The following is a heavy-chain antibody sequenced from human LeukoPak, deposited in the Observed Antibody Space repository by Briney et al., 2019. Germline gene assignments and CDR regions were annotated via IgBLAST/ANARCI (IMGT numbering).Heavy chain of an antibody. V-gene: IGHV4-59*01. J-gene: IGHJ6*03. CDR1: GGSISSYY. D-gene: IGHD3-3*01. Sequence: SETLSLTCTVSGGSISSYYWSWIRQPPGKGLEWIGYIYYSGSTNYNPSLKSRVTISVDTSKNQFSLKLSSVTAADTAVYYCAREISVLRCLEWPPEYYYYMDVWGKGTTVTVSS. CDR2: IYYSGST. CDR3: AREISVLRCLEWPPEYYYYMDV.